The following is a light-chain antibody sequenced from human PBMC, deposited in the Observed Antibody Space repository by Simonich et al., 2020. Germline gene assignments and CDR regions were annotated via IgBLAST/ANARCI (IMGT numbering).Light chain of an antibody. CDR1: QSVLYSSNNKNY. CDR3: QQSYSTPYT. Sequence: DIVMTQSPDSLAVSLGERATINCKSSQSVLYSSNNKNYLAWYQQKPGKAPKLLIYAASSLKSGVPSRFSVSGSGTDFTLTISSLQPEDFATYYCQQSYSTPYTFGQGTKLEIK. V-gene: IGKV4-1*01. CDR2: AAS. J-gene: IGKJ2*01.